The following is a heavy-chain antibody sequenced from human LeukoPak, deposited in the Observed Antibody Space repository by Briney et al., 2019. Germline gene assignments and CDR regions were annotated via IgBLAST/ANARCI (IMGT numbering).Heavy chain of an antibody. J-gene: IGHJ4*02. V-gene: IGHV3-7*01. CDR1: GFTFSDYF. CDR3: ARWLELMRNFDW. D-gene: IGHD5-24*01. Sequence: GGSLRLSCAASGFTFSDYFMSWIRQAPGKGLEWVANIKQDGSEKDYVDALKGRFTISRDNAKNSLYLQMNSLRAEDTAVYYCARWLELMRNFDWWGQGTLVTVSS. CDR2: IKQDGSEK.